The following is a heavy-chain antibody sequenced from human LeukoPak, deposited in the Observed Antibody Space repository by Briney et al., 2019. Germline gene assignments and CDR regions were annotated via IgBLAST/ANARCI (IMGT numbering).Heavy chain of an antibody. Sequence: PGGSLRLSCAASGFTFSSYSMNWVRQAPGKGLEWVSSISSSSNYIYYADSVKGRFTISRDNAKNSLYLQMNSLRAEDTAVYYCARDMAKPSLRSYFDYWGQGTLVTVSS. CDR1: GFTFSSYS. V-gene: IGHV3-21*01. D-gene: IGHD3-10*01. J-gene: IGHJ4*02. CDR3: ARDMAKPSLRSYFDY. CDR2: ISSSSNYI.